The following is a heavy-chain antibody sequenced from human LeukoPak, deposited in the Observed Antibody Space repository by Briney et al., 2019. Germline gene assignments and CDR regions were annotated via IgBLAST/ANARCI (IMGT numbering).Heavy chain of an antibody. D-gene: IGHD3-22*01. CDR2: IYYSGST. V-gene: IGHV4-31*03. CDR3: AGGVGRHYDSSGYYY. J-gene: IGHJ4*02. Sequence: PSETLSLTCTVSGGSISSGGYYWNWIRQHPGKGLEWIGYIYYSGSTYYNPSLKSRVTISVDTSKNQFSLKLSSVTAADTAVYYCAGGVGRHYDSSGYYYWGQGTLVTVSS. CDR1: GGSISSGGYY.